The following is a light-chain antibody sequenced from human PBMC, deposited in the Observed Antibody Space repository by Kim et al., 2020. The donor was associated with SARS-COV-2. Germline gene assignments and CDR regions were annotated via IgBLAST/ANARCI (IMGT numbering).Light chain of an antibody. CDR3: SSYAGSYTLL. CDR1: SSDVGGYNY. CDR2: DVS. V-gene: IGLV2-11*01. Sequence: GQSVTISCTGTSSDVGGYNYVSWYQQHPGKAPKLMIYDVSKRPSGVPDRFSGSKSGNTASLTISGLQAEDEADFYCSSYAGSYTLLFGGGTQLTVL. J-gene: IGLJ2*01.